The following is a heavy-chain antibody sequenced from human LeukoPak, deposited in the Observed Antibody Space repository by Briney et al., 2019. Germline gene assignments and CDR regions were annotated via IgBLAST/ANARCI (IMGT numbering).Heavy chain of an antibody. CDR3: EREWFGESN. V-gene: IGHV3-23*01. D-gene: IGHD3-10*01. CDR1: GISFRNYA. J-gene: IGHJ4*02. CDR2: LRGNDET. Sequence: GGSLRLSCAASGISFRNYAMSWVRQAPARGPEWVSSLRGNDETFYADSVKGRFTISRDNSKNTLFLQMNSLSAEDTAMYYCEREWFGESNWGQGTLVIVSS.